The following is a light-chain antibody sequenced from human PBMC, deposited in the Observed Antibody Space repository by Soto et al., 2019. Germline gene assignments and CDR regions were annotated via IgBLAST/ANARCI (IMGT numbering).Light chain of an antibody. CDR1: SSNIGSNT. CDR2: TNN. V-gene: IGLV1-44*01. J-gene: IGLJ1*01. Sequence: QSVLTQPPSASGTPGQRVTIPCSGSSSNIGSNTVNWYQQLPGTAPKLLIYTNNQRPSGVPDRFSGSKSGTSASLAISGLQSEDEADYYCAAWDDSLNGLYVFGTGTKSPS. CDR3: AAWDDSLNGLYV.